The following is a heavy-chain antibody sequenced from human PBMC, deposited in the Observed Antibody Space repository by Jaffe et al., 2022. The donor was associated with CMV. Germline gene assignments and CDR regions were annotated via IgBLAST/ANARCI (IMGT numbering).Heavy chain of an antibody. J-gene: IGHJ3*01. CDR2: ISIGSTTV. CDR3: ARDFSRPAYDYKGFYV. CDR1: GFTFSSYS. Sequence: EVQLVESGGKLVQPGGSLKLSCLASGFTFSSYSMSWVRQAPGKGLEWISYISIGSTTVYYADSVKARFIITRDDLENSLYLYMDNLRDEDSAVYYCARDFSRPAYDYKGFYVWGQGTTVHVSS. V-gene: IGHV3-48*02. D-gene: IGHD4-4*01.